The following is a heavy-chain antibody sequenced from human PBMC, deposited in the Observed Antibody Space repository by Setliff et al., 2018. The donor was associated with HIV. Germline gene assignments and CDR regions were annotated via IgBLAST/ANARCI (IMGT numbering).Heavy chain of an antibody. J-gene: IGHJ4*02. CDR2: FDPQDGET. V-gene: IGHV1-24*01. CDR1: GFTLSEVS. CDR3: ARGYNWNYVLAY. Sequence: ASVKVSCKVSGFTLSEVSIHWVRQAPGKGLEWMAYFDPQDGETVYAQKFQGRVTMTADTSTSTAYMELSSLTSEDTAVYYCARGYNWNYVLAYWGQGTLVTVSS. D-gene: IGHD1-7*01.